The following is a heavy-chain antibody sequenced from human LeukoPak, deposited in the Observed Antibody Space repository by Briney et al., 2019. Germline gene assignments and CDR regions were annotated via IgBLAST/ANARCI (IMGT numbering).Heavy chain of an antibody. CDR1: GYTFTSNY. D-gene: IGHD3-22*01. Sequence: ASVKVSCQAFGYTFTSNYMHWVRQAPGQGPEWMGVISPSGGSKNYPQKFQGRVTMTRDTSPRTVYMELSSLRSEDTAVYYCARGQAYYDSSGYLGYWGQGTLVTVSS. J-gene: IGHJ4*02. V-gene: IGHV1-46*01. CDR3: ARGQAYYDSSGYLGY. CDR2: ISPSGGSK.